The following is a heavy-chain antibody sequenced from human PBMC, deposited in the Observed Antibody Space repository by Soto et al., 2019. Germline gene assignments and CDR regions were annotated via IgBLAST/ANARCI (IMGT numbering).Heavy chain of an antibody. CDR2: IIPIFGTA. J-gene: IGHJ5*02. D-gene: IGHD3-3*01. V-gene: IGHV1-69*13. Sequence: SVKVSCKASGGTFSSYAISWVRQAPGQGLEWMGGIIPIFGTANYAQKFQGRVTITADESTSTAYMELSSLRSEDTAVYYCARGGYDFWSGYYRYNWFDPWGQGTLVTVSS. CDR3: ARGGYDFWSGYYRYNWFDP. CDR1: GGTFSSYA.